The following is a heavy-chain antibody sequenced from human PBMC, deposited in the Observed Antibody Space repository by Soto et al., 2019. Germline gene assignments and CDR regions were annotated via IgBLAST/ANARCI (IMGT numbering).Heavy chain of an antibody. V-gene: IGHV3-7*01. J-gene: IGHJ4*02. CDR3: ARGTGGATASGKDQFDY. D-gene: IGHD1-26*01. CDR2: IKQDGSEK. Sequence: EVQLVESGGGLVQPGGSLRLSCAGSGFIFGNFWMTWVRQAPGKGLEWVANIKQDGSEKYYVDSVKGRFTISRDNVKNSLYLQMNSLRSEETAVYYCARGTGGATASGKDQFDYWGQGPLVPVSS. CDR1: GFIFGNFW.